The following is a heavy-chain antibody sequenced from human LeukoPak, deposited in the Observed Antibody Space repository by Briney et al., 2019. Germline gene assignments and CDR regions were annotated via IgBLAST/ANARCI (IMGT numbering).Heavy chain of an antibody. CDR1: GYTFTGYY. J-gene: IGHJ4*02. V-gene: IGHV1-2*06. CDR2: INPNSGGT. Sequence: ASVKLSCKASGYTFTGYYMHWVRQAPGQGLEWMGRINPNSGGTNYAQKFQGRVTMTRDTSISTAYMELSRLRSDDTAVYYCARAGRITMVRGVKGDDYWGQGTLVTVSS. CDR3: ARAGRITMVRGVKGDDY. D-gene: IGHD3-10*01.